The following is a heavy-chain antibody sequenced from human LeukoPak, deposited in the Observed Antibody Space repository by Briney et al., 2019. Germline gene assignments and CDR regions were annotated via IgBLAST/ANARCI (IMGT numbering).Heavy chain of an antibody. CDR1: GFTFDDYA. CDR2: ISWNSGSI. Sequence: PGGSLRLSCAASGFTFDDYAMHWVRQAPGKGLEWVSGISWNSGSIGYADSVKGRFTISRDNAKNSLYLQMNSLRAEDTALYHCAKGSFYDSSGYYDYWGRGTLVTVSS. CDR3: AKGSFYDSSGYYDY. J-gene: IGHJ4*02. D-gene: IGHD3-22*01. V-gene: IGHV3-9*01.